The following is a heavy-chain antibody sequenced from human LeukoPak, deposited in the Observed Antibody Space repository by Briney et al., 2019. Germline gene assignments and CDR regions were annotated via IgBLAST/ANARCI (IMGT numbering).Heavy chain of an antibody. J-gene: IGHJ4*02. CDR3: ARRDCGRDCYSGVKIDY. D-gene: IGHD2-21*01. V-gene: IGHV1-18*01. CDR1: GYTFTSYG. CDR2: ISAYNGNT. Sequence: GASVKVSCKASGYTFTSYGISWVRQAPGQGLEWMGWISAYNGNTNYAQKLQGRVTMTTDTSTSTAYMELRSLRSDDTAVYYCARRDCGRDCYSGVKIDYWGQGTLVTVSS.